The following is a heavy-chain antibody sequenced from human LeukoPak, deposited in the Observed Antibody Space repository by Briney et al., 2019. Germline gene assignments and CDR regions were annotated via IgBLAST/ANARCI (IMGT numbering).Heavy chain of an antibody. D-gene: IGHD3-10*01. J-gene: IGHJ4*02. CDR3: ATTTYYYGSGSYYIGSSFDY. CDR1: GCSISSYY. CDR2: IYYSGRT. V-gene: IGHV4-59*07. Sequence: SDTLSLTCTVSGCSISSYYWSWIRQPPGKGLEWIGYIYYSGRTNYNPSLKSRVTISVDTSKNQFSLKLSSVIAADTAVYYCATTTYYYGSGSYYIGSSFDYWGQGTLVTVSS.